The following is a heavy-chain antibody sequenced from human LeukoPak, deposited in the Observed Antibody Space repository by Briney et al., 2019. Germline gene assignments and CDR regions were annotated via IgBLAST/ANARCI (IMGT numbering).Heavy chain of an antibody. V-gene: IGHV3-74*01. Sequence: GRSLRLSCAASGFTFGNSWVHWVRQAPGKGLVWVSLINADGSTTTYADSVKGRFTISRDNARNTVSLQMNSLTIEDTAVYYCVVVVEPPDSDGFDVWGQGTMITVSS. J-gene: IGHJ3*01. D-gene: IGHD1-14*01. CDR1: GFTFGNSW. CDR3: VVVVEPPDSDGFDV. CDR2: INADGSTT.